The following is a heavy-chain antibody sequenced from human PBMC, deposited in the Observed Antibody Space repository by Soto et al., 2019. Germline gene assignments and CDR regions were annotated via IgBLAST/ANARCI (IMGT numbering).Heavy chain of an antibody. V-gene: IGHV1-8*01. CDR2: LKPKSANT. J-gene: IGHJ4*02. Sequence: QVQLVQSGAEVKKPGASVRVSCTASGYPFTSYEINWVRQASGQGLEWLGLLKPKSANTAYAQKFQGRLTMTWDTSISTAYMEVRSLSSEDTALYSCTRRLPYDYGDFDYWGQGTLVTVSS. D-gene: IGHD4-17*01. CDR3: TRRLPYDYGDFDY. CDR1: GYPFTSYE.